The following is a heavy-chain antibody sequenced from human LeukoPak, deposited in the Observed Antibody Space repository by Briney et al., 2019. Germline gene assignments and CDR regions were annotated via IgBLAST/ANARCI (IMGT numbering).Heavy chain of an antibody. CDR2: ISTGSSYI. V-gene: IGHV3-21*01. CDR1: GFTFSTYT. Sequence: GSLRLSCAASGFTFSTYTMNWVRQAPGKGLEWVSSISTGSSYIDYADSVKGRFTISRDNAKNSLYLQMNSLRVEDTAVYYCAREDNWLDSWGQGTLVTVSS. J-gene: IGHJ5*01. CDR3: AREDNWLDS.